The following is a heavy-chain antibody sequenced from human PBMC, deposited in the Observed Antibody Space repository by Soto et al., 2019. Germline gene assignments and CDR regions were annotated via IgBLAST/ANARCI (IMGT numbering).Heavy chain of an antibody. Sequence: QVKLVQSGAEVMKPGSSVKVSCKASGGTFSSYAISWVRQAPGQGLEWMGGIIPIFGTANYAQKFQGRVTITADESTSTAYMELSSLRSEDTAVYYCASTSRGGNYRGYYFDYWGQGTLVTVSS. D-gene: IGHD3-16*01. J-gene: IGHJ4*02. V-gene: IGHV1-69*01. CDR1: GGTFSSYA. CDR2: IIPIFGTA. CDR3: ASTSRGGNYRGYYFDY.